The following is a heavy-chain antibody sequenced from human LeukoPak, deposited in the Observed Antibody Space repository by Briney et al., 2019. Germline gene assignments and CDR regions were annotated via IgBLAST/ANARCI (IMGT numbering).Heavy chain of an antibody. D-gene: IGHD1-26*01. V-gene: IGHV1-18*01. CDR1: GYTFTTYG. J-gene: IGHJ5*02. Sequence: GASVKVSCKASGYTFTTYGVNWVRQAPGQGLEWMGWISAYNGNTNYAQRFQGRVTMTTDTSTSTAYMELRSLRSDDTAVYYCARDMSGSYSTRFDPWGQGTLVTVSS. CDR3: ARDMSGSYSTRFDP. CDR2: ISAYNGNT.